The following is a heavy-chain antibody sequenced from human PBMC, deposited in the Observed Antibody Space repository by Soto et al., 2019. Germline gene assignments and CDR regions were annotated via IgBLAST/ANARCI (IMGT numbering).Heavy chain of an antibody. V-gene: IGHV4-30-2*01. Sequence: QLQLQESGSGLVKPSQTLSLTCAVSGGSISSGGYSWSWIRQPPGKGLEWIGYIYHSGSTYYNRSLKSRVTISVDRSKNQFSLKLSSVTAADTAVYYCARGVRRYYDSSGHLDYWGQGTLVTVSS. CDR3: ARGVRRYYDSSGHLDY. CDR2: IYHSGST. CDR1: GGSISSGGYS. D-gene: IGHD3-22*01. J-gene: IGHJ4*02.